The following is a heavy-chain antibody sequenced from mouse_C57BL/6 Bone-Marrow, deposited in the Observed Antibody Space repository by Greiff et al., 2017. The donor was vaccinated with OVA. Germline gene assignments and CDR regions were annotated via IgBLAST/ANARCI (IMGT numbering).Heavy chain of an antibody. CDR2: ISNGGGST. D-gene: IGHD2-4*01. CDR1: GFTFSDYY. Sequence: EVQVVESGGGLVQPGGSLKLSCAASGFTFSDYYMYWVRQTPEKRLEWVAYISNGGGSTYYPDTVKGRFTISRDNAKNTLYLQMSRLKSEDTAMYYCARRGYDYDGYFDYWGQGTTLTVSS. J-gene: IGHJ2*01. CDR3: ARRGYDYDGYFDY. V-gene: IGHV5-12*01.